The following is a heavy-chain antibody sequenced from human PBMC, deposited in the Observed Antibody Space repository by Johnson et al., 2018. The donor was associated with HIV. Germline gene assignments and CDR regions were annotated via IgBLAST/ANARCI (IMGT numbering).Heavy chain of an antibody. Sequence: QMLLVESGGGVVQPGRSLRLSCAASGFTFSSYAMHWVRQAPGQGLQWVALISYDGSIKYFADSVKGRFTISRDNSKNTLYLQMNSLRAEDTALYYCAKDRYYDSSGPDAFDIWGQGTMVTVSS. J-gene: IGHJ3*02. D-gene: IGHD3-22*01. CDR2: ISYDGSIK. CDR3: AKDRYYDSSGPDAFDI. CDR1: GFTFSSYA. V-gene: IGHV3-30-3*01.